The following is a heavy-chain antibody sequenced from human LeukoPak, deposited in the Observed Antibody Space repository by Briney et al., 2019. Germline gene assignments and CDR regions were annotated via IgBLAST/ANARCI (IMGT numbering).Heavy chain of an antibody. J-gene: IGHJ4*02. CDR2: IKQDGSEK. V-gene: IGHV3-7*01. CDR1: GFTFSTYW. D-gene: IGHD4-23*01. CDR3: ARDLGKIGGNSSPFDY. Sequence: GGSLRLSCAASGFTFSTYWMSWVRQAPGKGLEWVANIKQDGSEKYFVDSVKGRFTISRDNAKNSLYLQMNSLRAEDTAVYYCARDLGKIGGNSSPFDYWGQGTLVTVSS.